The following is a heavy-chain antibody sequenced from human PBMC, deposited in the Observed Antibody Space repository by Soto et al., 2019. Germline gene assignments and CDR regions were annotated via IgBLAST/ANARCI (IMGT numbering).Heavy chain of an antibody. CDR2: ISAYNGNT. CDR1: GYTFTSYG. D-gene: IGHD3-22*01. J-gene: IGHJ4*02. CDR3: ARENYYDSSGYYYVFYY. Sequence: QVQLVQSGAEVKKPGASVKVSCKASGYTFTSYGISWVRQAPGQGLEWMGWISAYNGNTNYARKLQGRVTMTTDTATCTAYMELRSLISDDSAVYYCARENYYDSSGYYYVFYYWGQGTLVTVS. V-gene: IGHV1-18*01.